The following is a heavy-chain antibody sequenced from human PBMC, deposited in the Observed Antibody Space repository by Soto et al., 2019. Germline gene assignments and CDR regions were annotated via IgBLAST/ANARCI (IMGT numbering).Heavy chain of an antibody. J-gene: IGHJ6*02. D-gene: IGHD2-2*01. V-gene: IGHV1-2*04. Sequence: ASVKMSCKASGYTFAGYYMHWGRQAPGQELEWMGWINPNSGGTNYAQKFQGWVTMTRDTSISTAYMELSRLRSDDTAVYYFARVVAPAVNYYGMDVWGQGPTVTVS. CDR2: INPNSGGT. CDR1: GYTFAGYY. CDR3: ARVVAPAVNYYGMDV.